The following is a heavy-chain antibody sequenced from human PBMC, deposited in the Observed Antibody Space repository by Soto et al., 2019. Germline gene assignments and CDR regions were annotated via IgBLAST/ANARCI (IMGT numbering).Heavy chain of an antibody. CDR2: IYHCERN. CDR1: GGSIRSSEW. D-gene: IGHD1-26*01. CDR3: ARDVSPQATGGMSV. V-gene: IGHV4-4*02. J-gene: IGHJ6*01. Sequence: SGSLALTCAVSGGSIRSSEWWVWFRQPPGKGLERIGEIYHCERNKYSRILTRRVTTSVDKSKKQFCPTLSTVTATDTAVYYCARDVSPQATGGMSVWGQGTTVSVSP.